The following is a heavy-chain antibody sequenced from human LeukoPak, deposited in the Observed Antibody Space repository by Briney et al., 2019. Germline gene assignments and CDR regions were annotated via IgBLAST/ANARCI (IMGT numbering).Heavy chain of an antibody. D-gene: IGHD2-21*01. CDR2: IYYSGST. CDR3: AREGEWYYGMDV. V-gene: IGHV4-31*03. J-gene: IGHJ6*02. CDR1: GGSISSGGYY. Sequence: PSETLSLTCTVSGGSISSGGYYGSWIRQHPGKGLEWIGYIYYSGSTYYNPSLKSRVTISVDTSKNQFSLKLSSVTAADTAVYYCAREGEWYYGMDVWGQGTTVTVSS.